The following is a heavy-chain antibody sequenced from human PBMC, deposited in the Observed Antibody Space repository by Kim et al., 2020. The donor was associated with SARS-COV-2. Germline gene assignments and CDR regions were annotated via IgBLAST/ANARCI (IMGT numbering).Heavy chain of an antibody. CDR1: GGSISSYY. CDR3: ARGGVGATQQFDY. Sequence: SETLSLTCNVSGGSISSYYWSWIRQPPGKGLEWIGYIYYSGSTNYNPSLKSRVTISVDTSKNQFSLKLSSVTAADTAVYYCARGGVGATQQFDYWGQGTLVTVSS. D-gene: IGHD1-26*01. V-gene: IGHV4-59*01. CDR2: IYYSGST. J-gene: IGHJ4*02.